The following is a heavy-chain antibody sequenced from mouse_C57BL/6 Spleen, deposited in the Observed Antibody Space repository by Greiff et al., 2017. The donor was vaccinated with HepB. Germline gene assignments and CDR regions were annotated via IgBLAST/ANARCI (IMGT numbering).Heavy chain of an antibody. CDR3: ARATTVVADDY. D-gene: IGHD1-1*01. V-gene: IGHV1-54*01. J-gene: IGHJ2*01. Sequence: VKLQESGAELVRPGTSVKVSCKASGYAFTNYLIEWVKQRPGQGLEWIGVINPGSGGTNYNEKFKGKATLTADKSSSTAYMQLSSLTSEDSAVYFCARATTVVADDYWGQGTTLTVSS. CDR2: INPGSGGT. CDR1: GYAFTNYL.